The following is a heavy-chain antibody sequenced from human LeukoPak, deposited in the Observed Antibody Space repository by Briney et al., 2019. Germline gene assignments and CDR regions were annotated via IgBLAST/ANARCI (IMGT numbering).Heavy chain of an antibody. CDR3: ARWAQGTTAGLYYYYGMDV. CDR1: GYSFTSYW. CDR2: NYHGYSDT. D-gene: IGHD1-1*01. V-gene: IGHV5-51*01. Sequence: GEALKISCKGSGYSFTSYWIGWVRQMPGEGLEWMGINYHGYSDTRYSPSFQGQVTISADKSISPAYLQWFSLKASDTAMYYCARWAQGTTAGLYYYYGMDVWGQGTTVT. J-gene: IGHJ6*02.